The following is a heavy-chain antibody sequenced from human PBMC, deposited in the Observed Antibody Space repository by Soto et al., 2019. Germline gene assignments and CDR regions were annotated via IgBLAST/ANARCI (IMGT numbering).Heavy chain of an antibody. CDR2: IRNKANSYTT. D-gene: IGHD4-4*01. CDR3: SRAGILTTPYYFDY. Sequence: EVQLVESGGALVQPGGSLRLSCTASGFTFSDHYMDWVRQAPGKGLEWVGRIRNKANSYTTEYAASVKGRFTISRDDSKTSLYLQMNSLNTEDTAVYYCSRAGILTTPYYFDYWGQGTLVTVSS. V-gene: IGHV3-72*01. J-gene: IGHJ4*02. CDR1: GFTFSDHY.